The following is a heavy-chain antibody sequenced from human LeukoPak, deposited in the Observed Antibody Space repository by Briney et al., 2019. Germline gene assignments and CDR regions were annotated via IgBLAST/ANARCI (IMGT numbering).Heavy chain of an antibody. V-gene: IGHV4-59*08. CDR2: IYYSGST. CDR3: ARQPMIVVVHYFDY. CDR1: GGSISSYY. Sequence: SETLSLTCTVSGGSISSYYWSWIRQPPGKGLEWIGYIYYSGSTNYNPSLKSRVTISVDTSKNQFSLKLSSVTAADTAVYYCARQPMIVVVHYFDYWGQGTLVTVSS. D-gene: IGHD3-22*01. J-gene: IGHJ4*02.